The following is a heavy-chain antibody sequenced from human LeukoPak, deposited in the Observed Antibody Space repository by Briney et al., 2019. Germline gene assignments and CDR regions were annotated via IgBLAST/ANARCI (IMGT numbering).Heavy chain of an antibody. J-gene: IGHJ4*02. CDR1: GDSINSNNYY. Sequence: PSETLSLTCTVSGDSINSNNYYWSWIRQPAGKGLEWIGRIYSSGRTNYNPSLKSRVTISVDTSKNQFSLKLSSVTAADTAVYYCARDQQPLYYFDYWGQGTLVTVSS. CDR3: ARDQQPLYYFDY. CDR2: IYSSGRT. V-gene: IGHV4-61*02. D-gene: IGHD6-13*01.